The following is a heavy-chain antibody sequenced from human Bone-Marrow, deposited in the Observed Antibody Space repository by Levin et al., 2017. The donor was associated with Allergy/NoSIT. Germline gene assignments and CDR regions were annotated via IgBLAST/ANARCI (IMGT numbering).Heavy chain of an antibody. CDR2: ISYDGSNK. J-gene: IGHJ4*02. CDR3: ARGRRRTLTGTYDY. CDR1: GFTFRSYA. V-gene: IGHV3-30-3*01. D-gene: IGHD1-7*01. Sequence: LSLTCAASGFTFRSYAMHWVRQAPGKGLEWVAVISYDGSNKYYADSVKGRFTISRDNSKNTLYLQMNSLRAEDTAVYYCARGRRRTLTGTYDYWGQGTLVTVSS.